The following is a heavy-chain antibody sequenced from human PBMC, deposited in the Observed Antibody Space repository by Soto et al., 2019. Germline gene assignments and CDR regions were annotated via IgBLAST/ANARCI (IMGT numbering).Heavy chain of an antibody. D-gene: IGHD4-17*01. CDR2: INQGGST. Sequence: QVQLQQWGAGLLKPSETLSLTCAVYGGSFSGYYWSWIRQPPGKGLEWIGEINQGGSTNYNPSLKSRVSISVDTSKDQFSLKLSSVTAADTAVYYCARGRNSGGDYVDYYSYMDVWGKGTTVTVSS. V-gene: IGHV4-34*01. CDR1: GGSFSGYY. CDR3: ARGRNSGGDYVDYYSYMDV. J-gene: IGHJ6*03.